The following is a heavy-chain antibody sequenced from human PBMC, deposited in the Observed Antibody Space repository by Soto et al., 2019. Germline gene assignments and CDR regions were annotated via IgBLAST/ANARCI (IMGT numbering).Heavy chain of an antibody. D-gene: IGHD3-10*01. Sequence: QVQLVESGGGVVQPGTSLRLSCAASGFTFSSYGMHWVRQAPGKGLEWVVFISSDGSEESFIDSVKGRFTISRDNSKNTLYLQMSSLRAEDTAVYYCAKEYYPGYSGLGRYEYWGQGTLVAVSS. J-gene: IGHJ4*02. CDR2: ISSDGSEE. CDR1: GFTFSSYG. V-gene: IGHV3-30*18. CDR3: AKEYYPGYSGLGRYEY.